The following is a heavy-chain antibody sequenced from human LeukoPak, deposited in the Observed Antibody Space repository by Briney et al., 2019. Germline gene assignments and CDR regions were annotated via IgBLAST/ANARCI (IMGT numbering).Heavy chain of an antibody. CDR3: ATQLGDYDFWSGLRPEYYFDY. J-gene: IGHJ4*02. CDR1: GYTFTSYD. Sequence: VASVKVSCKASGYTFTSYDINWVRQATGQGLEWMGWMNPNSGNTGYAQKFQGRVTITRNTSISTAYMELSSLRSEDTAVYYCATQLGDYDFWSGLRPEYYFDYWGQGTLVTVSS. D-gene: IGHD3-3*01. CDR2: MNPNSGNT. V-gene: IGHV1-8*03.